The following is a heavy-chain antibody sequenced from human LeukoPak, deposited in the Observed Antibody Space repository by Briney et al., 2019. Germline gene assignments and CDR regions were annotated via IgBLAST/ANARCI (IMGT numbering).Heavy chain of an antibody. CDR3: ARDQNGSGSYYDPNWFDP. J-gene: IGHJ5*02. D-gene: IGHD3-10*01. CDR1: GGTFSSYA. CDR2: IIPIFGTA. V-gene: IGHV1-69*05. Sequence: ASVKVSCKASGGTFSSYAINWVRQAPGQGLEWMGGIIPIFGTANYAQKFQGRVTMTRDTSTSTVYMELSSLRSEDTAVYYCARDQNGSGSYYDPNWFDPWGQGTLVTVSS.